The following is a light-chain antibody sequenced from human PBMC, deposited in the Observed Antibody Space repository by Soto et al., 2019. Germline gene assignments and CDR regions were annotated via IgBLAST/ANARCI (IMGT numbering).Light chain of an antibody. CDR3: QQSYRTQYT. J-gene: IGKJ2*01. V-gene: IGKV1-39*01. Sequence: DIQMTQSPSSLSASVGDRVTITCRASQSISSYLNWYQQKTGEAPKLLIYAASSLQSGVPSRFSGSGSGTDFTLTISSLQPEDFATYYCQQSYRTQYTFGQGTKLEI. CDR1: QSISSY. CDR2: AAS.